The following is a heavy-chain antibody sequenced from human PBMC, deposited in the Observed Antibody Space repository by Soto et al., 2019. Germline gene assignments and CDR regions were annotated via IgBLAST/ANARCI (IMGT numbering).Heavy chain of an antibody. Sequence: ASVKVSCKASGGSFSNFGISWLRQAPGQGLQWMGGIVPVFGRPNYAQRFRGRHTITADDSTSTGYMELISLRSDDTAVYYCAREGSGYNFWGQGTQVTVSS. CDR2: IVPVFGRP. CDR1: GGSFSNFG. CDR3: AREGSGYNF. D-gene: IGHD5-12*01. J-gene: IGHJ4*02. V-gene: IGHV1-69*13.